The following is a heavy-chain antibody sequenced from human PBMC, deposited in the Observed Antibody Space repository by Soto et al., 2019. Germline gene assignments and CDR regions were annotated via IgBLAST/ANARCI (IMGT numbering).Heavy chain of an antibody. CDR3: AKHRPPLRIAARATFDY. CDR2: ISGSGGST. V-gene: IGHV3-23*01. CDR1: GFTFSSYA. J-gene: IGHJ4*02. Sequence: EVQLLESGGGLVQPGGSLRLSCAASGFTFSSYAMSWVRQAPGKGLEWVSAISGSGGSTYYADSVKGRFSISRDNSKNTLYLQMNSLGAEETAVYYCAKHRPPLRIAARATFDYWGQGTLVTVSS. D-gene: IGHD6-6*01.